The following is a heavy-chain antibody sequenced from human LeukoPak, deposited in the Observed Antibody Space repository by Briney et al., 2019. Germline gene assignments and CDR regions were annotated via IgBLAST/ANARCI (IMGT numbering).Heavy chain of an antibody. CDR3: AKELAAAGNPAYDY. Sequence: GGSLRLSCAASGFTLSNYAMSWVRQAPGKGLEWVSGIGGDGIFYAESVRGRFTISRDNSKDTLYQQMNGLRGDDTALYYCAKELAAAGNPAYDYWGQGILVTVCS. CDR1: GFTLSNYA. D-gene: IGHD6-13*01. V-gene: IGHV3-23*01. CDR2: IGGDGI. J-gene: IGHJ4*01.